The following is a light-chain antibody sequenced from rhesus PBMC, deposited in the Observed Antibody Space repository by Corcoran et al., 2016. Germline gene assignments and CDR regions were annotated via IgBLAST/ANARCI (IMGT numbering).Light chain of an antibody. J-gene: IGKJ3*01. Sequence: DIQMTQSPSSLSASVGDTVTITCRASQSIISWLDWYQQKPGKAPKLLIYKASCLQSGGPSRFSGSGSGTVFTLTISSLQPEDFATYYCLQYSSSPFTFGPGTKLDIK. CDR3: LQYSSSPFT. CDR1: QSIISW. V-gene: IGKV1-22*01. CDR2: KAS.